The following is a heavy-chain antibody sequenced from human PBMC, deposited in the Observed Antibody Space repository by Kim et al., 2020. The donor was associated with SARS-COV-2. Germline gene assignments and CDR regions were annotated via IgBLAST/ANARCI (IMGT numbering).Heavy chain of an antibody. CDR1: GYTFTSYG. CDR3: ARDDANRYSYGYHYFDY. J-gene: IGHJ4*02. D-gene: IGHD5-18*01. Sequence: ASVKVSCKASGYTFTSYGISWVRQAPGQGLEWMGWISAYNGNTNYAQKLQGRVTMTTDTSTSTAYMELRSLRSDDTAVYYCARDDANRYSYGYHYFDYWGQGTLVTVSS. CDR2: ISAYNGNT. V-gene: IGHV1-18*01.